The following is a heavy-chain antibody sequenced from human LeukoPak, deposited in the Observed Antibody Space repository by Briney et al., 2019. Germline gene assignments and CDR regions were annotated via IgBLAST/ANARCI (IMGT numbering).Heavy chain of an antibody. D-gene: IGHD6-19*01. CDR1: GYTFTSYG. J-gene: IGHJ6*02. CDR2: ISAYNGNT. Sequence: ASVKVSCKASGYTFTSYGISWVRQAPGQGLEWMGWISAYNGNTNYAQKLQGRVTMTTDTSTSTAYMELRSLRSDDTAVYYCARGYRYSSGWDPFSDYYYGMDVWGQGTTVTVSS. V-gene: IGHV1-18*01. CDR3: ARGYRYSSGWDPFSDYYYGMDV.